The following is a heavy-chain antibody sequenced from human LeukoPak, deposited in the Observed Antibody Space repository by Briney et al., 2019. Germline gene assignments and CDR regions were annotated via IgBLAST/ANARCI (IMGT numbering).Heavy chain of an antibody. V-gene: IGHV5-51*01. D-gene: IGHD2-2*03. CDR2: IYPGDSET. CDR3: ARHGGYCSSTSCYDYYYYMDV. J-gene: IGHJ6*03. CDR1: GYSFTSYW. Sequence: GESLKISCKGSGYSFTSYWIGWVRQMPGKGLEWMGIIYPGDSETRYSPSFQGQVTISADKSISTAYLQWSSLKASDTSMYYCARHGGYCSSTSCYDYYYYMDVWGKGTTVTVSS.